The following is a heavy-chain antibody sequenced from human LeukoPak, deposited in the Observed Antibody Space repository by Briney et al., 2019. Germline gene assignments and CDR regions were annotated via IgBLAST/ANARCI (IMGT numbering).Heavy chain of an antibody. CDR3: VRGGWELDY. CDR1: GFSVRVFW. CDR2: IKEDRTAE. J-gene: IGHJ4*02. V-gene: IGHV3-7*01. Sequence: GGSLRLSCAASGFSVRVFWMAWVRQAPGKGLEWVAHIKEDRTAEDYVDSVKGRFTISKDDGKNSLHLQMNSLRVEDTAVKYCVRGGWELDYWGQGTLVGVSS. D-gene: IGHD4-23*01.